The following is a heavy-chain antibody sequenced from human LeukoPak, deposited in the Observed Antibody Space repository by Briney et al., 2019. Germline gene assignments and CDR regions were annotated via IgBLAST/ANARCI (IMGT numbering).Heavy chain of an antibody. CDR3: AREYSYGYDAFDI. V-gene: IGHV4-59*01. CDR2: IYYSGST. CDR1: GGSISSYY. Sequence: SETLSLTCTVSGGSISSYYWSWIRQPPGKGLGWIGYIYYSGSTNYNPSLKSRVTISVDTSKNQFSLKLSSVTAADTAVYYCAREYSYGYDAFDIWGQGTMVTVSS. D-gene: IGHD5-18*01. J-gene: IGHJ3*02.